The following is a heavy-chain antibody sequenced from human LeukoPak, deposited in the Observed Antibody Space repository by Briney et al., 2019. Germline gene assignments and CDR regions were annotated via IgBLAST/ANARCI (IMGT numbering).Heavy chain of an antibody. V-gene: IGHV1-46*01. J-gene: IGHJ6*02. D-gene: IGHD3-22*01. CDR2: INPRGGST. CDR1: GYSFTSYY. CDR3: ARGERDYDSSGYHYYYYGMDV. Sequence: ASVQVSCKASGYSFTSYYMHWVRQAPGQGLEWMGIINPRGGSTSYAQKFQGRVTMTRDTSTSTVYMELSSLRSEDTAVYYCARGERDYDSSGYHYYYYGMDVWGQGTTVTVSS.